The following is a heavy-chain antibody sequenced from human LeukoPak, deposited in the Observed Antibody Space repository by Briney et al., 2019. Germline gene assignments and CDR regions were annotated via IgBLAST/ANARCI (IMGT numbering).Heavy chain of an antibody. D-gene: IGHD6-19*01. CDR2: IYTSGST. J-gene: IGHJ6*02. CDR3: ASPAVAGDRYYYGMDV. V-gene: IGHV4-4*07. Sequence: SETLSLTCTVSGGSISSYYWSWIRQPAGKGLEWIGRIYTSGSTNYNPSLKSRVTMSVDTSKNQFSLKLSSVTAADTAVYYCASPAVAGDRYYYGMDVWGQGTTVTVSS. CDR1: GGSISSYY.